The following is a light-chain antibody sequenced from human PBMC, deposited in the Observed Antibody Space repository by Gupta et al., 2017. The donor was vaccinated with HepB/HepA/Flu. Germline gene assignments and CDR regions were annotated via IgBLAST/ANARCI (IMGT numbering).Light chain of an antibody. CDR2: ANS. CDR3: QSYDTSLREV. V-gene: IGLV1-40*01. Sequence: SVLTQPPSVSGHPGQRVTVSCTGSRSNIGAGYHVHWYRHLPGTAPKLLIYANSNRPSGVPDRFSGYKSGTSASLAITGLQADDEAYYYCQSYDTSLREVFGTGTKVTVL. CDR1: RSNIGAGYH. J-gene: IGLJ1*01.